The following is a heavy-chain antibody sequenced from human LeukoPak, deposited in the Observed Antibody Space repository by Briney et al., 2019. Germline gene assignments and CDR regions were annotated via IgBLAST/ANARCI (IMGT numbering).Heavy chain of an antibody. V-gene: IGHV3-30-3*01. J-gene: IGHJ4*02. D-gene: IGHD3-16*01. Sequence: GSLRLSCAASGFTFSSYAMHWVRQAPGKGLEWVAVISYDGSNKYYADSVKGRFTISRDNSKNTLYLQMNSLRAEDTAVYYCARDFKLRVMDYWGQGTLVTVSS. CDR2: ISYDGSNK. CDR1: GFTFSSYA. CDR3: ARDFKLRVMDY.